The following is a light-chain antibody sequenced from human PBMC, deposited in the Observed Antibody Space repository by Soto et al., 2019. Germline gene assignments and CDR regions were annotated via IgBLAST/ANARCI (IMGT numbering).Light chain of an antibody. V-gene: IGKV3-15*01. CDR2: GAS. CDR3: QQYNNWPRT. CDR1: QSVSSD. J-gene: IGKJ1*01. Sequence: EIVMTQSPATLSVSPGERATLSCRASQSVSSDLAWYQKKPGQAPRVLIYGASTRATGIPARFSGSGSGTEFTLTISSLQSEDFAVYYCQQYNNWPRTFGQGTKVEIK.